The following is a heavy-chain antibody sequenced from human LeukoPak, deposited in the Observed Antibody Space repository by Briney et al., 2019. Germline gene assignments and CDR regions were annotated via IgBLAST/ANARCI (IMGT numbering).Heavy chain of an antibody. CDR1: GFTFSSYA. CDR3: ARDWYHAIDY. V-gene: IGHV3-30*04. CDR2: ISYDGSNK. J-gene: IGHJ4*02. Sequence: GGSLRLSCAASGFTFSSYAMHWVRQAPGKGLEWVAVISYDGSNKYYADSVKGRFTISRDNSKDTLYLQMNSLRAEDTAVYYCARDWYHAIDYWGQGALVTVSS. D-gene: IGHD2-2*01.